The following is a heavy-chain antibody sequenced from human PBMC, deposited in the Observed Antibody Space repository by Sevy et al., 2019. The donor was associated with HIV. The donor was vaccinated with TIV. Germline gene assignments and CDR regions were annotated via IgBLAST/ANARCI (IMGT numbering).Heavy chain of an antibody. CDR2: INHSGST. V-gene: IGHV4-34*01. D-gene: IGHD6-13*01. CDR3: ARGIAADNWFDP. Sequence: SETLSLTCAVYGGSFSGYYWSWIRQPPGKGLEWIGEINHSGSTNYNPSLKSRVTISVDTSKNQFSLKLSSVTAADTAVYYCARGIAADNWFDPWGQRTLVTVSS. CDR1: GGSFSGYY. J-gene: IGHJ5*02.